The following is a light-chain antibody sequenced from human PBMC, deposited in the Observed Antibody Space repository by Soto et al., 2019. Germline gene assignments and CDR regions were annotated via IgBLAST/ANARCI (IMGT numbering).Light chain of an antibody. CDR2: KAS. Sequence: DIQMTQSPSTLSASVGDRVTITCRASQSISSWLAWYQQKPGRAPKLLIYKASSLETGAPSRFRGSGSGSEFTLIISSLQPDDFASYYCQQYGSSSPWTFGQGTKVEIK. V-gene: IGKV1-5*03. CDR3: QQYGSSSPWT. CDR1: QSISSW. J-gene: IGKJ1*01.